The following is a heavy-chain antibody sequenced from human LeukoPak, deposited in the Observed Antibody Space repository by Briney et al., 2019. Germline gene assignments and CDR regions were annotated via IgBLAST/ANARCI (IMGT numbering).Heavy chain of an antibody. J-gene: IGHJ4*02. Sequence: PGGSLRLSCVGSGFTFSSHEMNWVRQAPGKGLEWVSYISSLGSTIFYADSVKGRFTISRDNAKNSLYLQMNSLRAEDTAVYYCARDRDIAILRADCWGQGTLVTVSS. CDR3: ARDRDIAILRADC. CDR2: ISSLGSTI. CDR1: GFTFSSHE. V-gene: IGHV3-48*03. D-gene: IGHD2-2*02.